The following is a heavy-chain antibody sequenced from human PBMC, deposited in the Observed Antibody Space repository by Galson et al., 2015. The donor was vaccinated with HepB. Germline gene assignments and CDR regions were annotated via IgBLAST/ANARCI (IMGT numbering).Heavy chain of an antibody. CDR2: IIPSLGVA. J-gene: IGHJ4*02. CDR1: GGSFSAYT. Sequence: SVKVSCKAPGGSFSAYTIMWVRQVPGQGLEWMGRIIPSLGVATYARRFQDRVTITADKSTTTSYMEFSSLRPDDTAVYYCAGSEAGNYAYWGQGTLVTVSS. D-gene: IGHD6-19*01. CDR3: AGSEAGNYAY. V-gene: IGHV1-69*02.